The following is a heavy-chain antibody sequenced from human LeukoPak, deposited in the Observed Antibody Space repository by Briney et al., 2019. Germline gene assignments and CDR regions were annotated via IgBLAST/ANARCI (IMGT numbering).Heavy chain of an antibody. CDR2: IYYSGST. CDR3: ARQILYTAIDY. J-gene: IGHJ4*02. CDR1: GGSISSSSYY. Sequence: PSETLSLTCTVSGGSISSSSYYWGWIRQPPGKGLEWIGSIYYSGSTYYNPSLKSRVTISVDTSKNQSSLKLSSVTAADTAVYYCARQILYTAIDYWGQGTLVTVSS. D-gene: IGHD5-18*01. V-gene: IGHV4-39*01.